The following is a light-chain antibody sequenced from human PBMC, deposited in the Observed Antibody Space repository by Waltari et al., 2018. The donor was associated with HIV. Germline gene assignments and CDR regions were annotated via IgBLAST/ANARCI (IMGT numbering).Light chain of an antibody. J-gene: IGKJ2*01. Sequence: EIVMTQSPATLPVSPGERATLSCRASQSVSSNLAWYQQKPGQAPRLLIYDASTRATGIPARFSGSGSVTYFTLTISSLQSEDFAVYYCQQYNNWPPGTFGQGAKLEIK. V-gene: IGKV3-15*01. CDR1: QSVSSN. CDR3: QQYNNWPPGT. CDR2: DAS.